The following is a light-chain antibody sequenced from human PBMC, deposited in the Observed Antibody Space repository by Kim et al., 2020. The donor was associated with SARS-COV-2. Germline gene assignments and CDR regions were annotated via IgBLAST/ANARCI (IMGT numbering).Light chain of an antibody. CDR2: RAS. Sequence: VGDRVTITCRASRTSSDYLAWYQFRPGKAPRLLIYRASTLQTWVASRFSGRGSGTEFSLTINSLQPDDAATYYCQQYTTYSPAGAFGPGTKVDIK. V-gene: IGKV1-5*03. J-gene: IGKJ1*01. CDR1: RTSSDY. CDR3: QQYTTYSPAGA.